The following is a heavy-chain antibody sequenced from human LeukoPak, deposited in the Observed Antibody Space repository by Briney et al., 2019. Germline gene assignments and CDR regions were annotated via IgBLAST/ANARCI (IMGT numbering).Heavy chain of an antibody. V-gene: IGHV3-7*01. Sequence: GGSLRLSCAASGFTFSNYWMSWVRQAPGKGLEWVANIKHDGSEKYYVDSVKGRFTISRDNAKNSLYLQMNTLRTEDTAVYYCAREEGDYVYYYYMDVWGKGTTVTVSS. J-gene: IGHJ6*03. CDR3: AREEGDYVYYYYMDV. D-gene: IGHD4-17*01. CDR1: GFTFSNYW. CDR2: IKHDGSEK.